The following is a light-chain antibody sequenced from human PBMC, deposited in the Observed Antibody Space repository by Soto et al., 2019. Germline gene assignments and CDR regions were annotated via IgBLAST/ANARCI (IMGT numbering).Light chain of an antibody. CDR3: QQLDSYPLT. V-gene: IGKV1-9*01. CDR1: QDISTY. CDR2: VAS. Sequence: DIQLTQSPSFLSASVGDRVTLTCRASQDISTYLAWYQQKPGKAPNLLIYVASTLQDGVPSRFSGTRSGTEFTLTITNLQPADFATYYCQQLDSYPLTFGGGTEVEIK. J-gene: IGKJ4*01.